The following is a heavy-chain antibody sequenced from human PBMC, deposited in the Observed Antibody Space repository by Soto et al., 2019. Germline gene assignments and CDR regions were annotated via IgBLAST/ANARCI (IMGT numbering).Heavy chain of an antibody. Sequence: QVQLVQSGAEVVKPGASVKVSCKAYGYTFTDYDINWVRQAAGRGLVWMGWMNPNTGNTAYAQKFQGRLPLSGDTSMGTAYMDLSSLTSDDTVVYYCARGFSSYSDFWAQGTLVTVSS. J-gene: IGHJ4*02. V-gene: IGHV1-8*01. CDR3: ARGFSSYSDF. D-gene: IGHD6-13*01. CDR2: MNPNTGNT. CDR1: GYTFTDYD.